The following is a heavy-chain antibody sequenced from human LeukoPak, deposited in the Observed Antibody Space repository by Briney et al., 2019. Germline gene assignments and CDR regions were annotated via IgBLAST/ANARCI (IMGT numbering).Heavy chain of an antibody. D-gene: IGHD3-10*01. CDR3: ARGSLWFRELLPYHFDY. J-gene: IGHJ4*02. CDR2: IYYSWST. CDR1: GGSISSYY. V-gene: IGHV4-59*01. Sequence: KPSETLSLTCTVSGGSISSYYWSWIRQPPGKGLEWIGYIYYSWSTNYNPSLKSRVTISVDTSKNQFSLKLSSVTAADTAVYYCARGSLWFRELLPYHFDYWGQGTLVTVSS.